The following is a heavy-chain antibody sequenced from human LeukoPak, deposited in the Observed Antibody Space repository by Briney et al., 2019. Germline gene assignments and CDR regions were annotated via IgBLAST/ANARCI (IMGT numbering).Heavy chain of an antibody. V-gene: IGHV3-73*01. D-gene: IGHD3-3*01. CDR2: IRSKANSHAT. Sequence: PGGSLRLSCAASGFTFSVSAMHWVRQASGKGLEWVGRIRSKANSHATAYAASVKGRFTISRDDSKNTAYLQMNSLKTEDTAVYYCTRRADSITIFGVVTPSNWFDPWGQGTLVTVSS. CDR3: TRRADSITIFGVVTPSNWFDP. J-gene: IGHJ5*02. CDR1: GFTFSVSA.